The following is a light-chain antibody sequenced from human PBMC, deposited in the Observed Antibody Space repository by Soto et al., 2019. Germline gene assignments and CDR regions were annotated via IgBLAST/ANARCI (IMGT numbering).Light chain of an antibody. J-gene: IGLJ3*02. CDR2: GNR. CDR3: EAYDYSLAAVV. V-gene: IGLV1-40*01. Sequence: QSVLTQPPSVSGAPGQRVTISCTGNNSNLGAGYDVHWYQQLPGAAPKLVIFGNRNRPSGVPERFSGSKSGTSASLAITGREAEDGGDYYCEAYDYSLAAVVFGGGTKRTVL. CDR1: NSNLGAGYD.